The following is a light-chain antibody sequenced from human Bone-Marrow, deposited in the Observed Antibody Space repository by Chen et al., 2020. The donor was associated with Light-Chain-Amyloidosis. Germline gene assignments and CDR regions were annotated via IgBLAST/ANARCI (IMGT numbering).Light chain of an antibody. J-gene: IGLJ3*02. CDR2: DDS. V-gene: IGLV3-21*02. CDR1: NIGSTS. CDR3: QVWDRSSDRPV. Sequence: SYLLTQPSSVSVAPGQTAKIACGGNNIGSTSVHWYQQTPGQAPLLVVYDDSDRPSGIPERLSGSNSGNTATLTISRVEAGDEADYYCQVWDRSSDRPVFGGGTKLTV.